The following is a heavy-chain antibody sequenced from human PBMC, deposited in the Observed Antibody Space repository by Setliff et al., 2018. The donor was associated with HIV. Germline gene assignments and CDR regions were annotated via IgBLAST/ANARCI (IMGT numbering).Heavy chain of an antibody. CDR2: INSDGSTT. CDR3: AREDQLLSGHYYYNGMDV. Sequence: GGSLRLSCVASGFNFNDYSMHWVRQTPGKGLVWVSRINSDGSTTTYADSVKGRFTISRDNAKNTVYLQMNSLRAEDTAVYYCAREDQLLSGHYYYNGMDVWGQGTTVTVSS. CDR1: GFNFNDYS. J-gene: IGHJ6*02. D-gene: IGHD2-2*01. V-gene: IGHV3-74*03.